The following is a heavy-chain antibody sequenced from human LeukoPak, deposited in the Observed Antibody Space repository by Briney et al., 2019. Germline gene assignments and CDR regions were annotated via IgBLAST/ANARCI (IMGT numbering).Heavy chain of an antibody. CDR3: ATNTITPGNY. Sequence: AGGSLRLSCAASGFTFSGYWMDWVRQVPGKGLVCVSRINPDGTTTNYADSVKGRFTVSRDNAKNTLYLQMNSLRDDDTAVYYCATNTITPGNYWGQGTLVTVSS. D-gene: IGHD4-11*01. J-gene: IGHJ4*02. CDR1: GFTFSGYW. CDR2: INPDGTTT. V-gene: IGHV3-74*01.